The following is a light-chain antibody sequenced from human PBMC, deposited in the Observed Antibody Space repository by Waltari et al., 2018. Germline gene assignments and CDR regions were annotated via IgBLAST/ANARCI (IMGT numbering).Light chain of an antibody. J-gene: IGLJ1*01. V-gene: IGLV3-21*04. CDR3: QVWDTSIDLSV. CDR1: NIADKH. Sequence: SYVLTQAPSVSVAPGETARITSGGNNIADKHVPWYQQKPGQAPVLVIFYDSDRPSGIPERFSGSNSGNTATLTISRAEAGDEADYYCQVWDTSIDLSVFGTGTKVTVL. CDR2: YDS.